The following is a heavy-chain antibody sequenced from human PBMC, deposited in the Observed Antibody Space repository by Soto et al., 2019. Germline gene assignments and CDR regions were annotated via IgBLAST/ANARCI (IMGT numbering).Heavy chain of an antibody. V-gene: IGHV4-59*08. CDR3: ARSTYDFWSGYPHYYYMDV. Sequence: PSETLSLTCTVSGGSISSYYWSWIRQPPGKGLEWIGYIYYSGSTNYNPSLKSRDTISVDTSKNQFSLKLSSVTAADTAVYYCARSTYDFWSGYPHYYYMDVWGKGTTVTVSS. J-gene: IGHJ6*03. CDR2: IYYSGST. CDR1: GGSISSYY. D-gene: IGHD3-3*01.